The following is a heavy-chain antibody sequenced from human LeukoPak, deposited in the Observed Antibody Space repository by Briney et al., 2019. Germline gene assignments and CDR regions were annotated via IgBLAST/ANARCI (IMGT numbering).Heavy chain of an antibody. Sequence: GGSLRLSCAASGFTVSSNYMSWVRQAPGKGLEWVSVIYSGGSTYYADSVKGRFTISRDNSKNTLYLQMNSLRAEDTAGYDVARAIGLGGGAFDIGGKGTMVPVSS. CDR2: IYSGGST. CDR3: ARAIGLGGGAFDI. CDR1: GFTVSSNY. D-gene: IGHD3-16*01. J-gene: IGHJ3*02. V-gene: IGHV3-53*01.